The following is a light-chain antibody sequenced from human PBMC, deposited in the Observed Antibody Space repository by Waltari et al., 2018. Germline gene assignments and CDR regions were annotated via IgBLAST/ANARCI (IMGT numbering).Light chain of an antibody. V-gene: IGKV1-39*01. CDR2: SVS. CDR1: QKIYTY. J-gene: IGKJ2*01. CDR3: QQSYNTPPMYT. Sequence: DIQMTQSPSSLSASVGDRVTITCRASQKIYTYLNWYQHKAGKAPNLLISSVSTLQSGVPSRFSGSGSGTEFTLTISSLQPEDFATYFCQQSYNTPPMYTFGQGTKLELK.